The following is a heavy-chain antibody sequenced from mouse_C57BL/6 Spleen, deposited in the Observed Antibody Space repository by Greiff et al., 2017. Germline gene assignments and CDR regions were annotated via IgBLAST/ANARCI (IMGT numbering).Heavy chain of an antibody. Sequence: VMLVESGPELVKPGASVKISCKASGYAFSSSWMNWVKQRPGKGLEWIGRIYPGDGDTNYNGKFKGKATRTADKSSSTAYMQLSSLTSEDSAVYFCARSNYYGRMDYWGQGTSVTVSS. CDR3: ARSNYYGRMDY. CDR1: GYAFSSSW. D-gene: IGHD1-1*01. V-gene: IGHV1-82*01. J-gene: IGHJ4*01. CDR2: IYPGDGDT.